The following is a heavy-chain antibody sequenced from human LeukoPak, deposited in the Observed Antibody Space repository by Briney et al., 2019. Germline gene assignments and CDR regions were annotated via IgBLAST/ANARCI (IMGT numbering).Heavy chain of an antibody. Sequence: GRSLRLSCAASGFTFSSYTLNWVRQAPGKGLEWVSSITTAGYVYYSDSLKGRFTISRDDAKQSLYLQMDSLRAEDTAVYYCARDTNYYDSSGYYSGSDFDHWGQGTLVTVSS. CDR1: GFTFSSYT. CDR2: ITTAGYV. J-gene: IGHJ4*02. CDR3: ARDTNYYDSSGYYSGSDFDH. D-gene: IGHD3-22*01. V-gene: IGHV3-21*01.